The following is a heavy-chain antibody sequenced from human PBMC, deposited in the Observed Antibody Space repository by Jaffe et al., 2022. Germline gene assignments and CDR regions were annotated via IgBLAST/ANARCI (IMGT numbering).Heavy chain of an antibody. CDR3: ARHGAYLGFLEWLLSWFDP. CDR1: GGSISSSSYY. D-gene: IGHD3-3*01. V-gene: IGHV4-39*01. Sequence: QLQLQESGPGLVKPSETLSLTCTVSGGSISSSSYYWGWIRQPPGKGLEWIGSIYYSGSTYYNPSLKSRVTISVDTSKNQFSLKLSSVTAADTAVYYCARHGAYLGFLEWLLSWFDPWGQGTLVTVSS. CDR2: IYYSGST. J-gene: IGHJ5*02.